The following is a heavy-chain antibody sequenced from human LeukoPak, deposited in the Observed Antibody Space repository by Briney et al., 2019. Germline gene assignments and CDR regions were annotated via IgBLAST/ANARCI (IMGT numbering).Heavy chain of an antibody. Sequence: GGSLRLSCAASGFTFSSYAVSWVRQAPGKGLEWVSGISDGGSRTYYADSVKGRFTISRDDSKNTLYLQMNSLRAEDTAVYYCAKVQLGIGVDYWGQGTLVTVSS. CDR1: GFTFSSYA. V-gene: IGHV3-23*01. CDR2: ISDGGSRT. CDR3: AKVQLGIGVDY. J-gene: IGHJ4*02. D-gene: IGHD7-27*01.